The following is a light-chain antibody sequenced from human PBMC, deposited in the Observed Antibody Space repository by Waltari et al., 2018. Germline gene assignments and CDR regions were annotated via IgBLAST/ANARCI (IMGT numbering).Light chain of an antibody. J-gene: IGLJ3*02. CDR2: AND. Sequence: QSVLTQSPSTSGTPGQRVTISCSGSSSNIGSNTMNWYQQLPGTAPKLLIYANDQRHSGVPDRFSGSKSGTSASLAISGLQSEDEADDYCAAWDDSLIGPVFGGGTKLTVL. CDR1: SSNIGSNT. CDR3: AAWDDSLIGPV. V-gene: IGLV1-44*01.